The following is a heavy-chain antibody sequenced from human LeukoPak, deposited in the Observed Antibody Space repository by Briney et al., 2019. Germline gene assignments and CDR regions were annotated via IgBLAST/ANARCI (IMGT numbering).Heavy chain of an antibody. CDR2: INQTGSEK. J-gene: IGHJ3*02. CDR1: GFTSSSYA. Sequence: QPGGSLRLSCAASGFTSSSYAMSWVRQAPGKGLEWVANINQTGSEKYFVDSVKGRFTISRDNAKNSLYLQMNSLRAEDTAVYYCARDNWGVATDAFDIWGQGTMVTVSS. CDR3: ARDNWGVATDAFDI. V-gene: IGHV3-7*01. D-gene: IGHD7-27*01.